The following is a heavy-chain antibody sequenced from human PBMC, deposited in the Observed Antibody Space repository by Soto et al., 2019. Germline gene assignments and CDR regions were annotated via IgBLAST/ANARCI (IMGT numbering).Heavy chain of an antibody. J-gene: IGHJ4*02. V-gene: IGHV3-30-3*01. D-gene: IGHD2-15*01. CDR2: ISYDGSNK. CDR1: GFTFSSYA. CDR3: ASNIVVVVAATQGDY. Sequence: QVQLVESGGGVVQPGRSLRLSCAASGFTFSSYAMHWVRQAPGKGLEWVAVISYDGSNKYYADSVKGRFTISRDNSKNTLYLQMNSLRAEETAVYYCASNIVVVVAATQGDYWGQGTLVSVSS.